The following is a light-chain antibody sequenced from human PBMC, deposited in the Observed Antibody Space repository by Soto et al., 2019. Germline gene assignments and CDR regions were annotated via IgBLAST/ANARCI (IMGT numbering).Light chain of an antibody. CDR2: GAS. V-gene: IGKV3-20*01. Sequence: EIVLTQSPGTLSLSPGEGATLSCMASQSFSSTYIAWYQQKPGQAPRVLIYGASKRATGIPDRFSGSGSGTDFSLTISRLEPEDFAVYYCHQYDNAPQTYGQGTKVDIK. CDR3: HQYDNAPQT. CDR1: QSFSSTY. J-gene: IGKJ2*01.